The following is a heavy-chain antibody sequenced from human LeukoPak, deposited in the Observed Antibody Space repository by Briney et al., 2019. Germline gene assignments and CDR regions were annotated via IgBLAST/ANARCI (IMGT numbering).Heavy chain of an antibody. Sequence: GGSLRLSCAASGFTFSSYWMSWVRQAPGKGLEWVANIKQDGGEKYYVGSVQGRFTISRDNARNSLDLQMNSLRSEDTAVYYCARETRRDTYYYGMDVWGRGTTVTVSS. V-gene: IGHV3-7*04. CDR3: ARETRRDTYYYGMDV. J-gene: IGHJ6*02. D-gene: IGHD3-10*01. CDR2: IKQDGGEK. CDR1: GFTFSSYW.